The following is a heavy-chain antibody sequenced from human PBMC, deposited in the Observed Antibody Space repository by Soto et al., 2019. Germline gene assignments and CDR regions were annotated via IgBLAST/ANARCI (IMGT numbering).Heavy chain of an antibody. CDR1: GGSISSGGYY. CDR2: IYYSGST. D-gene: IGHD4-4*01. J-gene: IGHJ6*02. Sequence: SETLSRTCTVSGGSISSGGYYWNWIRQHPGKGLEWIGFIYYSGSTYYNPSLKSRVTISVDTSKNQFSLKLSAVTAADTAVYYCARDGMTTYYYYGMDVWGQGTTVTVSS. CDR3: ARDGMTTYYYYGMDV. V-gene: IGHV4-31*03.